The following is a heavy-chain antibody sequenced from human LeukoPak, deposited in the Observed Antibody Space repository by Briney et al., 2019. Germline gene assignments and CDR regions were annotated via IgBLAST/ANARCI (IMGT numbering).Heavy chain of an antibody. CDR2: IYSGGWT. CDR1: GFTVSGNY. D-gene: IGHD4-23*01. V-gene: IGHV3-66*01. CDR3: ARVLVGKKINFDY. J-gene: IGHJ4*02. Sequence: GGSLRLSCAASGFTVSGNYMTWVRQAPGKGLEWVSVIYSGGWTNYADSVKGRFTISRDNSKNTLYLQMNSLRAEDTAVYYCARVLVGKKINFDYWGQGTLVTVSS.